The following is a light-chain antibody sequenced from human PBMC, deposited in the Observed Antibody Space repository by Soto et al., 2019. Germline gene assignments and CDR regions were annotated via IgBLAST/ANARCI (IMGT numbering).Light chain of an antibody. Sequence: DIQMTQSPSTLSASVVDLVTITCRARQTINSWLAWYQQKPGKAPKVLIYAASSLQSGVPSRFSGSGSGTDFTLTISSLQPEDFATYYCQQSYSTRLYTFGQGTRLEIK. CDR2: AAS. CDR3: QQSYSTRLYT. J-gene: IGKJ5*01. V-gene: IGKV1-39*01. CDR1: QTINSW.